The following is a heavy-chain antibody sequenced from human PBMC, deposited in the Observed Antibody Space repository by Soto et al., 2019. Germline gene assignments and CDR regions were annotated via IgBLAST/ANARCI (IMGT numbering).Heavy chain of an antibody. J-gene: IGHJ6*02. CDR1: GYTFTSYA. V-gene: IGHV1-3*01. CDR3: ARDGPDCSSTSCYPSPFYYGMDV. D-gene: IGHD2-2*01. CDR2: INAGNSNT. Sequence: ASVKVSCKASGYTFTSYAMHWVRQAPGQRLEWMGWINAGNSNTKYSQKFQGRVTITRDTSASTAYMELSSLRSEDTAVYYCARDGPDCSSTSCYPSPFYYGMDVWGQGTTVTVSS.